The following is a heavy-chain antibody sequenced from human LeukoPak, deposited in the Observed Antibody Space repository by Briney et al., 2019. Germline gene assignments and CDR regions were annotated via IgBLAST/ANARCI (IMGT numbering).Heavy chain of an antibody. CDR3: ARMISVGNWNFDY. J-gene: IGHJ4*02. Sequence: SGPTLLHPTPTLTLTFTFSGFSLSTSGMCVTWIRQPPVKALEWLSLSDWDEAKYYSTSLKTRLTISKDTSINQVVLTMTSMDPVDTATYYCARMISVGNWNFDYWGQGTLVTVS. D-gene: IGHD1-1*01. CDR1: GFSLSTSGMC. CDR2: SDWDEAK. V-gene: IGHV2-70*01.